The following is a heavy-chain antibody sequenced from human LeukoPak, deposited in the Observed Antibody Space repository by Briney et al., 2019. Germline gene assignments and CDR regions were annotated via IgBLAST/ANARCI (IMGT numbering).Heavy chain of an antibody. D-gene: IGHD3-22*01. Sequence: PGGSLRLSCAASGFTFSSYAMSWVRQAPGKGLEWVSAISGSGGSTYYADSVKGRFTISRDNSKNTLYLQMNSLRAEDTAVYYCAKRPNYYDSSGYWVYWGQGTLVTVPS. V-gene: IGHV3-23*01. CDR2: ISGSGGST. J-gene: IGHJ4*02. CDR1: GFTFSSYA. CDR3: AKRPNYYDSSGYWVY.